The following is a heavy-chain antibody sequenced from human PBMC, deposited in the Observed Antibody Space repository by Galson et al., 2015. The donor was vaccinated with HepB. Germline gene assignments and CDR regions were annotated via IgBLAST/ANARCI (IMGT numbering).Heavy chain of an antibody. J-gene: IGHJ6*02. CDR2: IIPIFGTA. V-gene: IGHV1-69*01. D-gene: IGHD5-18*01. Sequence: RQAPGQGLEWMGGIIPIFGTANYAQKFQGRVTITADESTSTAYMELSSLRSEDTAVYYCASKADTTAMAITAAYYYGMDVWGQGTTVTVSS. CDR3: ASKADTTAMAITAAYYYGMDV.